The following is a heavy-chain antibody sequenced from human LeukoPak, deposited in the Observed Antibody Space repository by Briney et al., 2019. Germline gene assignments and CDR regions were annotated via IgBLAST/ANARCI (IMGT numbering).Heavy chain of an antibody. V-gene: IGHV1-69*02. Sequence: SVKVSCKASGGTFSSYTISWVRQAPGQGLEWMGRIIPILGIANYAQKFQGRVPITADKSTSTAYMELSSLRSEDTAVYYCAVLVGYSYGSVPTSTNWFDPWGQGTLVTVSS. D-gene: IGHD5-18*01. J-gene: IGHJ5*02. CDR1: GGTFSSYT. CDR3: AVLVGYSYGSVPTSTNWFDP. CDR2: IIPILGIA.